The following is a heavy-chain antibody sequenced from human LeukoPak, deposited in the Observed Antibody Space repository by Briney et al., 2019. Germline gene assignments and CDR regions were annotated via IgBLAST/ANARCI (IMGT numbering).Heavy chain of an antibody. CDR2: MYTSGST. V-gene: IGHV4-61*02. CDR1: GGSISSGGYY. Sequence: SETLSLTCTVSGGSISSGGYYWSWIRQPAGKGLEWIGRMYTSGSTNYNPSLKSRVTMSVDTSKNQFSLQLRSVTAADTAVYYCARGVGWSLDYWGQGTLVTVSS. J-gene: IGHJ4*02. CDR3: ARGVGWSLDY. D-gene: IGHD6-19*01.